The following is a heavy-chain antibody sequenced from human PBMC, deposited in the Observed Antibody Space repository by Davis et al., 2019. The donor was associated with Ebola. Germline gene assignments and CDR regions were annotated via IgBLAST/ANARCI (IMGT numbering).Heavy chain of an antibody. D-gene: IGHD3-16*01. Sequence: PSETLSLTCTVSGGSISSGGYYWSWIRQHPGKGLEWIGYIYYSGSTYYNPSLKSRVTISVDTSKNQFSLKLSSVTAADTAVYYCARGGRVGLRQPSWYYYGMDVWGQGTTVTVSS. CDR2: IYYSGST. V-gene: IGHV4-31*03. CDR1: GGSISSGGYY. CDR3: ARGGRVGLRQPSWYYYGMDV. J-gene: IGHJ6*02.